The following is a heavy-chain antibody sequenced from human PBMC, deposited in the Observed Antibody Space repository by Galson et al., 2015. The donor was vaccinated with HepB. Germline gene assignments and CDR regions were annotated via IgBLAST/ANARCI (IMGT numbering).Heavy chain of an antibody. CDR3: ARHITRVAPVSGEFDY. J-gene: IGHJ4*02. D-gene: IGHD3-10*01. CDR1: GYSFTSYW. Sequence: QSGAEVKKPGESLKISCKGSGYSFTSYWIGWVRQMPGKGLEWMGIIYPGDSDTRYSPSFQGQVTISADKSISTAYLQWSSLKASDTAMYYCARHITRVAPVSGEFDYWGQGTLVTVSS. CDR2: IYPGDSDT. V-gene: IGHV5-51*01.